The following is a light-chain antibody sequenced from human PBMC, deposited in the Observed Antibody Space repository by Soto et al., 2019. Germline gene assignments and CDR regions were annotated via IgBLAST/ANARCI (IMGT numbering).Light chain of an antibody. J-gene: IGKJ5*01. CDR1: QSISSW. Sequence: DIQLTQSPSTLSASVGDRVTITCRASQSISSWLTWYQQKPGKAPKLLIYKASSLESVVPSRFSGSGYGTEFTLNISSLQPDDFATYYCQQYNAYTITFGQGTRLEIK. CDR3: QQYNAYTIT. V-gene: IGKV1-5*03. CDR2: KAS.